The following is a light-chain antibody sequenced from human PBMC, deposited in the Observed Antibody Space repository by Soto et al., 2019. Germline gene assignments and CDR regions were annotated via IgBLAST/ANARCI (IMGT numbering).Light chain of an antibody. V-gene: IGKV1-33*01. Sequence: DIQMTQSPSSLSASVGDRVTITCQASPNIINWSQQKPGRAPKLLIYDASNLETGVPSRFRGSGSGTDFTFTISSLQPEDSAIYFCQQYDNLPPLTFGGGTKVEIK. J-gene: IGKJ4*01. CDR1: PNI. CDR3: QQYDNLPPLT. CDR2: DAS.